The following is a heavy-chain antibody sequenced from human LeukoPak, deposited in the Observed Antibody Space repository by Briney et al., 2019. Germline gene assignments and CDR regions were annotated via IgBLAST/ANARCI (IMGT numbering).Heavy chain of an antibody. D-gene: IGHD5-18*01. Sequence: GGSLRLSCAASGFTFSSYAMHWVRQAPGKGLEWVAVISYDGSNKYYADSVKGRFTISRDNSKNTLYLQMNSLRAEDTAVYYCARDGGSIQLWLDVFYGMDVWGQGTTVTVSS. CDR1: GFTFSSYA. V-gene: IGHV3-30-3*01. CDR2: ISYDGSNK. J-gene: IGHJ6*02. CDR3: ARDGGSIQLWLDVFYGMDV.